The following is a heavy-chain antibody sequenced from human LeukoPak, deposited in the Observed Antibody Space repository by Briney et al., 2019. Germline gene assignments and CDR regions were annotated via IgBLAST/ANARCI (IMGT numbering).Heavy chain of an antibody. V-gene: IGHV3-30*18. D-gene: IGHD6-13*01. CDR3: AKRSSSWDYFDY. J-gene: IGHJ4*02. CDR2: IAYDGSNE. Sequence: PGGSLRLSCAASGFTFSNYGMHWVRQAPGKGLEWVAVIAYDGSNEYYAEFVKGRFTISRDNSKNTLYLQMNSLRAEDTAMYYCAKRSSSWDYFDYWGQGTLVTVSS. CDR1: GFTFSNYG.